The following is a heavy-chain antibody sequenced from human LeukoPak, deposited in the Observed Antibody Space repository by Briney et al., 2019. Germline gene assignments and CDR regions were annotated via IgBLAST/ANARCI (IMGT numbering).Heavy chain of an antibody. J-gene: IGHJ4*02. V-gene: IGHV4-4*07. Sequence: KASETLSLTCSVSGGSINSYWWSWIQQPAGKGLEFIGRIYTTGMTNYNPSLKSRVSMSVDTSKNQFSLELRSVTAADTAVYFCARAGYTISSYRFDYWGQGALVTVSS. CDR3: ARAGYTISSYRFDY. CDR1: GGSINSYW. D-gene: IGHD3-16*02. CDR2: IYTTGMT.